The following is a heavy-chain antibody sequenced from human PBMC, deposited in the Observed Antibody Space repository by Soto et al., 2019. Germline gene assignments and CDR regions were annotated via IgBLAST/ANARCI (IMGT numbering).Heavy chain of an antibody. CDR1: GGSISSYY. D-gene: IGHD3-10*02. CDR3: TRRYVLSAFDI. Sequence: SETLSLTCTVSGGSISSYYWSWIRQPPGKGLEWIGDIYYSGSTNYNPSLKSRVTISVDTSKNQFSLKLSSVTAAAPAVYFCTRRYVLSAFDIRGQAPTVTV. V-gene: IGHV4-59*08. CDR2: IYYSGST. J-gene: IGHJ3*02.